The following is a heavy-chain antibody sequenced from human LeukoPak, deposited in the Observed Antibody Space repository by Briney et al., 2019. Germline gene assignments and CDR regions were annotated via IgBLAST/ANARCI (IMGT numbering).Heavy chain of an antibody. CDR2: IYYSGST. CDR1: GGSISSGGYY. Sequence: TLSLTCTVSGGSISSGGYYWSWIRQHPGKGLEWIGYIYYSGSTYYNPSLKSRVTISVDTSKNQFSLKLSSVTAADTAVYYCARAVPAAIFSGSWIFDYWGQGTLVTVSS. CDR3: ARAVPAAIFSGSWIFDY. D-gene: IGHD2-2*01. V-gene: IGHV4-31*03. J-gene: IGHJ4*02.